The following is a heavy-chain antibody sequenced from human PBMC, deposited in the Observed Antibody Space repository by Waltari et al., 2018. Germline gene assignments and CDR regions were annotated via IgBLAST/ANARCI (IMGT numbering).Heavy chain of an antibody. D-gene: IGHD2-8*01. CDR3: AKVRYAIPWGVYYYGMDV. CDR1: GFTFSSYA. V-gene: IGHV3-23*01. CDR2: VSGSGGSR. Sequence: EVQLLESGGGLVQPGGSLRLSCAASGFTFSSYAISWVCQAPGKGLGWVSDVSGSGGSRYYACAVKGWFTISRDSSKSALYLQINSLRADDTAVYYCAKVRYAIPWGVYYYGMDVWGQGTTVTVSS. J-gene: IGHJ6*02.